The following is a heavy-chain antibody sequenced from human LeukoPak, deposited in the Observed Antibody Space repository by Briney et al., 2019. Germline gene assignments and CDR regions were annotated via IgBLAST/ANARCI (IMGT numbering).Heavy chain of an antibody. J-gene: IGHJ5*02. V-gene: IGHV4-39*07. CDR3: AKISTYYDSSGYYYNWFDP. CDR1: GGSISSSSYY. CDR2: IYYSGST. Sequence: PSETLSLTCTVSGGSISSSSYYWGWIRQPPGKGLECIGSIYYSGSTYYNPSLKSRVTISVDTSKNQFSLRLNSVTAADTAVYYCAKISTYYDSSGYYYNWFDPWGQGTLVTVSS. D-gene: IGHD3-22*01.